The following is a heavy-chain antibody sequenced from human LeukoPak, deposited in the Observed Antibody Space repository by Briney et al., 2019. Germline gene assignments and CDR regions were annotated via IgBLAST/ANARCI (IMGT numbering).Heavy chain of an antibody. CDR3: ARASGYYYDSSGYSFDY. J-gene: IGHJ4*02. D-gene: IGHD3-22*01. CDR1: GGTFSSYA. V-gene: IGHV1-69*05. CDR2: IIPIFGTA. Sequence: GASVKVSCKASGGTFSSYAISWVRQAPGQGLEWMGGIIPIFGTANYAQKFQGRVTITTDESTSTAYMEPSSLRSEDTAVYYCARASGYYYDSSGYSFDYWGQGTLVTVSS.